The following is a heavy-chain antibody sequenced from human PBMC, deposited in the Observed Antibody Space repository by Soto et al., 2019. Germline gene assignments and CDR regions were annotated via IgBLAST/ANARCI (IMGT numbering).Heavy chain of an antibody. CDR1: GCSISRYY. D-gene: IGHD3-10*01. Sequence: ASETLSLTCTFSGCSISRYYWNWIRQPPGKGLEWIGYIYYSGSTNYNPSLKSRVTISVATSKNQFSLKLSSVTAADTAVYYCARDPGSGSYYGWFDPWGQGTLVTVSS. J-gene: IGHJ5*02. CDR3: ARDPGSGSYYGWFDP. V-gene: IGHV4-59*01. CDR2: IYYSGST.